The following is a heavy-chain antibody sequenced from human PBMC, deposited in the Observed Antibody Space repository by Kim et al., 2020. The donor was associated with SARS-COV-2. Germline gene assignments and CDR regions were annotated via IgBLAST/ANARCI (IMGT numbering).Heavy chain of an antibody. CDR3: ARGRVGTYYYYFGMDV. D-gene: IGHD1-1*01. V-gene: IGHV4-34*01. J-gene: IGHJ6*02. Sequence: PTLKSRVTISLDTSKNHFSLKLSSVTAADTAVYYCARGRVGTYYYYFGMDVWGQGTSVTVSS.